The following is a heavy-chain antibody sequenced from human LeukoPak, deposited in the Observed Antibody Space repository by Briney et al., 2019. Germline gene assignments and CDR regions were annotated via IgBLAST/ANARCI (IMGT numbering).Heavy chain of an antibody. J-gene: IGHJ6*02. CDR3: AKDKADDYYGMDV. V-gene: IGHV3-43*02. Sequence: GGSPRLSCAASGFTFDDYAMHWVRQAPGKGLEWVSLISGDGGSTYYADSVKGRFTISRNNSKNSLYLQMNSLRTEDTALYYCAKDKADDYYGMDVWGQGTTVTVSS. D-gene: IGHD6-19*01. CDR1: GFTFDDYA. CDR2: ISGDGGST.